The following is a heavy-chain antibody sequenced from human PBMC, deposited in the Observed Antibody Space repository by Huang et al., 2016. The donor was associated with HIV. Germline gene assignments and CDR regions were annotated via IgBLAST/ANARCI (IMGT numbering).Heavy chain of an antibody. CDR2: ILTILGTA. J-gene: IGHJ4*02. Sequence: QVQLVQSGAEVKKPGSSVKVSCKASGGTFSSYAISWVRQAPGQGHEWMGGILTILGTANYAKKCQGRVTITADESTSTAYMELSSLRSEDTAVYYCARVESRRYYDSSGYYYWGQGTLVTVSS. CDR1: GGTFSSYA. D-gene: IGHD3-22*01. CDR3: ARVESRRYYDSSGYYY. V-gene: IGHV1-69*01.